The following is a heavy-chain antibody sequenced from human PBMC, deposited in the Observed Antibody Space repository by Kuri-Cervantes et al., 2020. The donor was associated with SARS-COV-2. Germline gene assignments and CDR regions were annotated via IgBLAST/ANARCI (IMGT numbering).Heavy chain of an antibody. CDR3: ARGAGTHGYDFWSGYWTGHFDH. D-gene: IGHD3-3*01. Sequence: GESLKISCAASGFTFSSYWMSWVRQAPGKGLEWVANIKQDGSEKYYVDSVKGRFTISRDNAKNSMYLQMNSLRAEDTAVYYCARGAGTHGYDFWSGYWTGHFDHWGQGTLVTVSS. CDR2: IKQDGSEK. V-gene: IGHV3-7*01. CDR1: GFTFSSYW. J-gene: IGHJ4*02.